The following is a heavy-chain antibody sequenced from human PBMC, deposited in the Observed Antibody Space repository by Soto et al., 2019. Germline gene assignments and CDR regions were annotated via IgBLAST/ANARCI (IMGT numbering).Heavy chain of an antibody. J-gene: IGHJ4*02. Sequence: QVQLVESGGGVVQPGRSLRPSCAASGFTFSSYAMHWVRQAPGKGLEWVAVISYDGSNKYYADSVKGRFTISRDNSKNTLYLQMNSLRAEDTAVYYCARGAPYGDYYFDYWGQGTLVTVSS. CDR1: GFTFSSYA. V-gene: IGHV3-30-3*01. D-gene: IGHD4-17*01. CDR3: ARGAPYGDYYFDY. CDR2: ISYDGSNK.